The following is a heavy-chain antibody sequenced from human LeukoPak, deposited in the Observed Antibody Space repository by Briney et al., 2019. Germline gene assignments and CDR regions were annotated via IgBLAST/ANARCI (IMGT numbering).Heavy chain of an antibody. D-gene: IGHD3-3*01. V-gene: IGHV3-9*01. J-gene: IGHJ4*02. CDR1: GFTFDDYA. CDR2: ISWNSGSI. Sequence: GGSLRLSCAASGFTFDDYAMHWVRQAPGKGLEWVSGISWNSGSIGYADSVKGRFTISRDNAKNSLYLQMNSLRAEDTALYYCAKGPTPNYDFWSGYPRGYSGYEPYYFDYWGQGTLVTVSS. CDR3: AKGPTPNYDFWSGYPRGYSGYEPYYFDY.